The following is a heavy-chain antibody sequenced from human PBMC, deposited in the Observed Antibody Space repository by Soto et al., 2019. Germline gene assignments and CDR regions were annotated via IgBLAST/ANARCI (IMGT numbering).Heavy chain of an antibody. J-gene: IGHJ4*02. D-gene: IGHD5-18*01. V-gene: IGHV3-15*01. CDR1: GFTFSNAW. Sequence: PGGSLRLSCAASGFTFSNAWMSWVRQAPGKGLGWVGRIKSKTDGGTTDYAAPVKGRFTISRDDSKNTLYLQMNSLKTEDTAVYYCTTEIQLWLGTHQDLGRDYWGQGTLVTVSS. CDR3: TTEIQLWLGTHQDLGRDY. CDR2: IKSKTDGGTT.